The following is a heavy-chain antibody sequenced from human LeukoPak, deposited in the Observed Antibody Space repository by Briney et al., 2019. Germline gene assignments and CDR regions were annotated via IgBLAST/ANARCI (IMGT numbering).Heavy chain of an antibody. V-gene: IGHV3-30-3*01. CDR2: ISYDGNNK. CDR1: GFTFSTYA. CDR3: ARDLHYYGSGGVDY. D-gene: IGHD3-10*01. Sequence: GRSLILSCAASGFTFSTYAMDWVRQAPGKGLEWVAVISYDGNNKYYADSAKGRFTISRDNSKNTLYLQMNSLRAEDTAVYYCARDLHYYGSGGVDYWGQGTLVTVSS. J-gene: IGHJ4*02.